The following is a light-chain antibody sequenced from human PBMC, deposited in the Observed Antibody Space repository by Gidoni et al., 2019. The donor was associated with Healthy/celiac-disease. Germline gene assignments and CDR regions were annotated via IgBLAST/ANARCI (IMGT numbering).Light chain of an antibody. CDR1: QSLLHSNGYNY. J-gene: IGKJ3*01. V-gene: IGKV2-28*01. CDR3: MQDLQTPFA. CDR2: LGS. Sequence: IVMPQSSLSLPFTPAVPASISCRSSQSLLHSNGYNYLEWYLQKPGQSPQLLINLGSNRASGVPDRFSGSGSGTDFTLKISRVEAEDVGVYYCMQDLQTPFAFGPGTKVDIK.